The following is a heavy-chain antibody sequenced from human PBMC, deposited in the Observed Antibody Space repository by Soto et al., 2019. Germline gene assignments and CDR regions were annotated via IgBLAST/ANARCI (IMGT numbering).Heavy chain of an antibody. CDR2: IYYSGST. CDR3: ATNGGYYDASGPKYFQY. V-gene: IGHV4-31*03. CDR1: GGSMSRGGYY. Sequence: SETLSLTCTVSGGSMSRGGYYWSWIRQYPGKGLECIGYIYYSGSTNYNPSLRSRVAISLDTSKNQFSLKLTSVTAADTAVYYCATNGGYYDASGPKYFQYWGQGTVVTVSS. J-gene: IGHJ1*01. D-gene: IGHD3-22*01.